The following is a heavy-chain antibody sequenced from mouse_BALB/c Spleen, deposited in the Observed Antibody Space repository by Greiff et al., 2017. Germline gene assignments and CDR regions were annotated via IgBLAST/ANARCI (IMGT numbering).Heavy chain of an antibody. CDR3: ARQYGNLMDY. CDR2: INPSTGYT. V-gene: IGHV1-7*01. D-gene: IGHD2-10*02. Sequence: VQLQQSGAELAKPGASVKMSCKASGYTFTSYWMHWVKQRPGQGLEWIGYINPSTGYTEYNQKFKDKATLTADKSSSTAYMQLSSLTSEDSAVYYCARQYGNLMDYWGQGTSVTVSS. J-gene: IGHJ4*01. CDR1: GYTFTSYW.